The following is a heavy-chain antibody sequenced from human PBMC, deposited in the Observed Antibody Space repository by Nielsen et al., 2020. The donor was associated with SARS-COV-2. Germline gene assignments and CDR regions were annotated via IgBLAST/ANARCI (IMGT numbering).Heavy chain of an antibody. CDR3: ARSPSSLKRIIVVVVAATRSLNWFDP. D-gene: IGHD2-15*01. J-gene: IGHJ5*02. CDR1: GYTFTSYD. CDR2: MNPNSGNT. Sequence: ASVKVSCKASGYTFTSYDINWVRQATGQRLEWMGWMNPNSGNTGYAQKFQGRVTMTRNTSISTAYMELSSLRSEDTAVYYCARSPSSLKRIIVVVVAATRSLNWFDPWGQGTLVTVSS. V-gene: IGHV1-8*01.